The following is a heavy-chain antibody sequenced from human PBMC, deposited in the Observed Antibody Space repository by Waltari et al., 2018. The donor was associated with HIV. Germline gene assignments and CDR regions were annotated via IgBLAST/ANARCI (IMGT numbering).Heavy chain of an antibody. V-gene: IGHV3-23*01. CDR2: ISESGGST. D-gene: IGHD1-1*01. CDR1: GLTFSTYG. CDR3: ASRRPNFPSDY. J-gene: IGHJ4*02. Sequence: EVQLLESGGGLVQPGGSLRLSCVASGLTFSTYGMNWVRQAPGKGLEWVSGISESGGSTYYADSVEGRFTISRDNSKNTLYLQMNSLGVEDTAVYYCASRRPNFPSDYWGQGTLVTVSS.